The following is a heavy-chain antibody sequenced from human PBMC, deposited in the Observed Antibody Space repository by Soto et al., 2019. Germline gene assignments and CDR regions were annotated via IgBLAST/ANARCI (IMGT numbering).Heavy chain of an antibody. CDR1: GVSISNYY. V-gene: IGHV4-59*01. J-gene: IGHJ6*03. Sequence: PSETLALTFAVSGVSISNYYWSWMRQSPGRGLEWIGYNHYSGGTNYNPSLKSRVTISVDTSKNQFLLKLTSVTAADTAVYYCAGAPGYYYTDVWGKGTTVTVSS. CDR3: AGAPGYYYTDV. CDR2: NHYSGGT.